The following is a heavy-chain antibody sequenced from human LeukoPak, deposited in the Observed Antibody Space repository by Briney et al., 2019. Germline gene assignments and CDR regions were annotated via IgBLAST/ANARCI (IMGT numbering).Heavy chain of an antibody. CDR2: INHSGST. Sequence: SETLSLTCAVYGGSFSGYYWSWIRQPPGKGLEWIGEINHSGSTNYNPSLKSRVTISVDTSKNQFSLKLSSVTAADTAVYYCGGGLVGATKPVRARRLYGMDVWGQGTTVTVSS. CDR1: GGSFSGYY. D-gene: IGHD1-26*01. J-gene: IGHJ6*02. V-gene: IGHV4-34*01. CDR3: GGGLVGATKPVRARRLYGMDV.